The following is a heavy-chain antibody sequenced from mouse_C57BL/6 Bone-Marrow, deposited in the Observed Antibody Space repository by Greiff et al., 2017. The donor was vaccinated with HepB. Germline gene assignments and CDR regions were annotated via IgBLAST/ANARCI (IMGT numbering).Heavy chain of an antibody. V-gene: IGHV1-4*01. D-gene: IGHD1-2*01. J-gene: IGHJ1*03. CDR1: GYTFTSYT. CDR3: ARSGSWYFDV. CDR2: INPSSGYT. Sequence: QVHVKQSGAELARPGASVKMSCKASGYTFTSYTMHWVKQRPGQGLEWIGYINPSSGYTKYNQKFKDKATLTADKSSSTAYMQLSSLTSEDSAVYYCARSGSWYFDVWGTGTTVTVSS.